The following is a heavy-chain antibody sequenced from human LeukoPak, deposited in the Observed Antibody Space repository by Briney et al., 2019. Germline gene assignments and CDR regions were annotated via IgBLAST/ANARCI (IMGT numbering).Heavy chain of an antibody. V-gene: IGHV3-7*01. CDR1: GFTFSSYW. CDR3: ARHYYDSSGYYLSYYYYGMDV. D-gene: IGHD3-22*01. CDR2: IKQGGSEK. J-gene: IGHJ6*02. Sequence: GGSLRLSCAASGFTFSSYWMSWVRQAPGKGLEWVANIKQGGSEKYYVDSVKGRFTISRDNAKNSLYLQMNSLRAEDTAVYYCARHYYDSSGYYLSYYYYGMDVWGQGTTVTVSS.